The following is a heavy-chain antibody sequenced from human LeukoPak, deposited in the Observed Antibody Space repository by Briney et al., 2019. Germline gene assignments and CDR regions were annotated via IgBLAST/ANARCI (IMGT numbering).Heavy chain of an antibody. Sequence: PGGSLRLSCAASGFTFSSYWMSWVRQAPGKGLEWVANIKQDGSEKYYVDSVKGRFTISRDNAKNSLYLQMNSLRAEDTAVYYCARAKYYYDSSGYHGFDYWGQGTQVTVSS. V-gene: IGHV3-7*01. D-gene: IGHD3-22*01. J-gene: IGHJ4*02. CDR2: IKQDGSEK. CDR1: GFTFSSYW. CDR3: ARAKYYYDSSGYHGFDY.